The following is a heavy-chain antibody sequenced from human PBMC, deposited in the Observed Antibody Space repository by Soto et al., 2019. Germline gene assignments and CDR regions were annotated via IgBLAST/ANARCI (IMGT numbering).Heavy chain of an antibody. Sequence: SGFTFSNYAMSWVRQAPGKGLEWVSSLSGSGDRTYYADSVKGRFTISRDNSKNTLYLQMNSLRAEDTAVYYCAKDAYSGSYYWFDPWGQGVLVTVS. V-gene: IGHV3-23*01. CDR3: AKDAYSGSYYWFDP. CDR2: LSGSGDRT. J-gene: IGHJ5*02. CDR1: GFTFSNYA. D-gene: IGHD1-26*01.